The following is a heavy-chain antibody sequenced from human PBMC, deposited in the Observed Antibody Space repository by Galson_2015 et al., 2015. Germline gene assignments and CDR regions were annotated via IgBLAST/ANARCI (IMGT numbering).Heavy chain of an antibody. Sequence: SVKVSCKASGGTFSSYAISWVRQAPGQGLEWMGGIIPIFGTANYAQKFQGRVTITADESTSTAYMELSSLRSEDTAVYYCASLLVGRVRRWDYYSYGMEVWGQGTTVTVSS. J-gene: IGHJ6*02. D-gene: IGHD1-26*01. CDR2: IIPIFGTA. CDR1: GGTFSSYA. V-gene: IGHV1-69*13. CDR3: ASLLVGRVRRWDYYSYGMEV.